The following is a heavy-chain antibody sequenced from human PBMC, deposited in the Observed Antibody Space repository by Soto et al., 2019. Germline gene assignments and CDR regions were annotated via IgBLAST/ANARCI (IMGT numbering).Heavy chain of an antibody. D-gene: IGHD4-17*01. Sequence: ETLSLTCSVSGVTMSYGGYSWSWIRQPPGKALEWLAHIFSDNERSYSTSLQGRLTISKDTSGSQVVLSMTNVDPVDTATYYCARMNVDSYQFYYAMDVWGQGTTVTVSS. CDR1: GVTMSYGGYS. CDR3: ARMNVDSYQFYYAMDV. CDR2: IFSDNER. J-gene: IGHJ6*02. V-gene: IGHV2-26*01.